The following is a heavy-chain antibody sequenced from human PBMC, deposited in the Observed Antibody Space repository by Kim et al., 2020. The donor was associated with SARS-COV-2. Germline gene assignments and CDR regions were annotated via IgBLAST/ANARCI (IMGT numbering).Heavy chain of an antibody. CDR1: GGTFSSYA. D-gene: IGHD5-12*01. CDR2: IIPIFGTA. CDR3: ARVFTEVNIPTHSTETYYGMEV. V-gene: IGHV1-69*13. J-gene: IGHJ6*02. Sequence: SVKVSCKASGGTFSSYAISWVRQAPGQGLEWMGGIIPIFGTANYAQKFQGRVTITADESTSTAYMELSSLRSEDTAVYYCARVFTEVNIPTHSTETYYGMEVWGQGTAVTVSS.